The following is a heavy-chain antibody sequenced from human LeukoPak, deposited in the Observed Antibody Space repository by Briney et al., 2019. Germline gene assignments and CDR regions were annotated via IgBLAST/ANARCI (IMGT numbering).Heavy chain of an antibody. CDR1: GFTFSDYY. J-gene: IGHJ4*02. CDR2: ISFSGSTK. Sequence: GGSLRLSCAASGFTFSDYYMSWIRQAPGKGLEWLSYISFSGSTKYYADSVKGRFTISRDNAKNSLYLQMKSLRAEDTAVYYCGRSGDIVVVSADYWDQGTLVTVSS. CDR3: GRSGDIVVVSADY. V-gene: IGHV3-11*04. D-gene: IGHD2-2*01.